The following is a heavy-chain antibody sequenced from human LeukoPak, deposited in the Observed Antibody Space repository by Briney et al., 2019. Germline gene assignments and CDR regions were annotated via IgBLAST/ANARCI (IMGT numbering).Heavy chain of an antibody. V-gene: IGHV3-7*03. J-gene: IGHJ4*02. CDR3: AKGRYDILTGFLRF. Sequence: PGGSLRLSCAASGFTFSSYWMSWVRQAPGKGLEWVANIKQDGSEKYYVDSVKGRFTISRDNAKNSLYLQMNSLRAEDTAVYYCAKGRYDILTGFLRFRGQGTLVTVSS. D-gene: IGHD3-9*01. CDR1: GFTFSSYW. CDR2: IKQDGSEK.